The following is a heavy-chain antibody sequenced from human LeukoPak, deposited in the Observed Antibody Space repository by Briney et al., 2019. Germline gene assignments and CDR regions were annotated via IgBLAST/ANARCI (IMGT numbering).Heavy chain of an antibody. CDR1: GFTFSNYW. D-gene: IGHD6-19*01. V-gene: IGHV3-7*01. CDR3: VGSSGWLFDY. J-gene: IGHJ4*02. CDR2: IKEDGSRI. Sequence: GGSLRLSCAGTGFTFSNYWMNWVRQAPGKGLERVANIKEDGSRINYVDSVKGRFTISRDNAKNSVYLQMDNVRAEDTAVYYCVGSSGWLFDYWGQGILVAVSS.